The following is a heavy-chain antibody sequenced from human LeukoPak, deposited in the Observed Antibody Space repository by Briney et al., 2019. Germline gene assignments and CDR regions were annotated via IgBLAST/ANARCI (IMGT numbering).Heavy chain of an antibody. Sequence: SETLSLTCTVSGYSISSTYYWGWIRQPPGKGLEWIGSIYHSGSTYYNPSHKSRVTISVDTSNNQFSLQLSSVTAADTALYYCARGSRTTGLNWFDPWGLGTLVSVSS. V-gene: IGHV4-38-2*02. J-gene: IGHJ5*02. D-gene: IGHD6-13*01. CDR2: IYHSGST. CDR3: ARGSRTTGLNWFDP. CDR1: GYSISSTYY.